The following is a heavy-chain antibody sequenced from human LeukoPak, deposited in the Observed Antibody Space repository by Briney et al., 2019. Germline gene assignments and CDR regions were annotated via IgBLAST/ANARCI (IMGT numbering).Heavy chain of an antibody. J-gene: IGHJ3*02. D-gene: IGHD2-2*01. CDR1: GFTFSSYA. V-gene: IGHV3-30-3*01. CDR2: ISYDGSNK. CDR3: AGGYCSSTSCPNHHDAFDI. Sequence: PGGSLRLSCAASGFTFSSYAMHWVRQAPGKGLEWVAVISYDGSNKYYADSVKGRFTISRDNSKNTLYLQMNSLRAEDTAVYYCAGGYCSSTSCPNHHDAFDIWGQGTMVTVSS.